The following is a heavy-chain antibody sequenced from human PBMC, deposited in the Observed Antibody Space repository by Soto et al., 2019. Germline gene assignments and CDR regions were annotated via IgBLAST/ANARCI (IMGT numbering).Heavy chain of an antibody. CDR2: LSSSSSYI. V-gene: IGHV3-21*01. J-gene: IGHJ4*02. D-gene: IGHD3-22*01. Sequence: GSLRLSCAASGFTVSSHAMNLVRQAPGKGLEWVSFLSSSSSYIYYADSVKGRFTISRDNAKSSLYLQLNSLRAEDTAVYYCARSSDYNYYLEYWGQGALVTVSS. CDR1: GFTVSSHA. CDR3: ARSSDYNYYLEY.